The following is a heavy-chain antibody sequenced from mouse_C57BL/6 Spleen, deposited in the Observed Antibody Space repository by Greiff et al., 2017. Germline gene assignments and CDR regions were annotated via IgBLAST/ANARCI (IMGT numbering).Heavy chain of an antibody. J-gene: IGHJ2*01. CDR2: ISSGSSTI. CDR3: ARPRIYDGYYYFDY. CDR1: GFTFSDYG. Sequence: EVKLVESGGGLVKPGGSLKLSCAASGFTFSDYGMHWVRQAPEKGLEWVAYISSGSSTIYYADTVKGLFTSSRVNDKTTLFLQMTSLRSEDTAMYYCARPRIYDGYYYFDYWGQGTTLTVSS. D-gene: IGHD2-3*01. V-gene: IGHV5-17*01.